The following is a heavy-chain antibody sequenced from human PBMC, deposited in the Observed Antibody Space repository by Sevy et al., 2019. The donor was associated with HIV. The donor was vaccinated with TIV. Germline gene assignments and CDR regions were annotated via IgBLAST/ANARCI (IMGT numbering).Heavy chain of an antibody. CDR1: GSTFSIYA. V-gene: IGHV1-69*13. CDR3: AREDSSGLNWFDP. Sequence: ASVKVSCRASGSTFSIYAITWVRQSPGQGLEWMGGIIPMFGTTNYAQRCQGRVTITADESTNTAYMELSSLRSEDTAVYYCAREDSSGLNWFDPWGQGTLVTVS. CDR2: IIPMFGTT. D-gene: IGHD3-22*01. J-gene: IGHJ5*02.